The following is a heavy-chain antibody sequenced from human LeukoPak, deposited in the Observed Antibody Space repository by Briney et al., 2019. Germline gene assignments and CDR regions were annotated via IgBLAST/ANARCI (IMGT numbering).Heavy chain of an antibody. Sequence: PSETLSLTCTVSSGSISSSSFYWGWIRQPPGKGLEWIGSIYYSGSTYYNPSLKSRFTISVDTSKNQFSLKLISVTAADTAVYYCARSRVGLTDGRGFDYWGQGTVFTVSS. CDR3: ARSRVGLTDGRGFDY. CDR2: IYYSGST. CDR1: SGSISSSSFY. J-gene: IGHJ4*02. D-gene: IGHD1-26*01. V-gene: IGHV4-39*01.